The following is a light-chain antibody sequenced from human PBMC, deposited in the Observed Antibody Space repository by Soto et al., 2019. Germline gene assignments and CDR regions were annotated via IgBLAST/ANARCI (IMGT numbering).Light chain of an antibody. CDR1: QSISSN. V-gene: IGKV3-15*01. Sequence: EIVMTQSPATLSVSPGERATLSCRASQSISSNLVWYQQKAGQAPRLLIYGASTRATGIPARFSGSGSGTDFTLTISSLEPEDFAVYYCHQRQYWPPITFGQGTRLEI. CDR3: HQRQYWPPIT. CDR2: GAS. J-gene: IGKJ5*01.